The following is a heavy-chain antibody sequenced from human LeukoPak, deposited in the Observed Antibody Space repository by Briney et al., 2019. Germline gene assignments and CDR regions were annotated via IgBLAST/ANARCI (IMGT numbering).Heavy chain of an antibody. CDR3: ARGPNYNLWSGSWTYYYMGV. D-gene: IGHD3-3*01. CDR2: TNPKTGGT. J-gene: IGHJ6*03. Sequence: ASVNVSCKPSGDTLSMHDLSGVRQAPGRGGGGMGWTNPKTGGTGYAQKFQGRVTMTRETVQETAYMEMSSVTSQDTARYYGARGPNYNLWSGSWTYYYMGVWGEGTTVTVSS. V-gene: IGHV1-8*01. CDR1: GDTLSMHD.